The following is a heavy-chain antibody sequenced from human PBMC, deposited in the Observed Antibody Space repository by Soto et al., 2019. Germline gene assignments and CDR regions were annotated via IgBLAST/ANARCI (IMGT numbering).Heavy chain of an antibody. CDR2: ISSGSSTI. CDR1: GSTFSDYY. V-gene: IGHV3-11*01. D-gene: IGHD6-13*01. Sequence: VGSLRLSCVASGSTFSDYYMSWFRHAPGKGLEWVSYISSGSSTISYSDSVKGRFTISRDSAKNSLYLQMNSLRAEDTAVYYCARAMYSSQTDSEDWGQGTLVTVSS. J-gene: IGHJ4*02. CDR3: ARAMYSSQTDSED.